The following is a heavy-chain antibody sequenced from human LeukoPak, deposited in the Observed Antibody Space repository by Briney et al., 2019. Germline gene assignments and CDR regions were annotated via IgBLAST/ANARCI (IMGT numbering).Heavy chain of an antibody. CDR3: ANHFACGSTSCPPFES. Sequence: SGGSLRLSCAASGFTFNTYSMNWVRQAPGKGLEWVSSISDNSYYIYYSDSVEGRFTISRDNAKNSLYLQMDSLRVEDTAVYYCANHFACGSTSCPPFESWGQGTLVTVSS. D-gene: IGHD2-2*01. CDR2: ISDNSYYI. V-gene: IGHV3-21*01. CDR1: GFTFNTYS. J-gene: IGHJ4*02.